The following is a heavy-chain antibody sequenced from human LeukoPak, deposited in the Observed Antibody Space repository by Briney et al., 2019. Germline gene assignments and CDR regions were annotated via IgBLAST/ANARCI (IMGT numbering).Heavy chain of an antibody. D-gene: IGHD4-23*01. V-gene: IGHV4-39*02. CDR1: GGSFNSNSFY. Sequence: SETLSLTCTVSGGSFNSNSFYWGWIRQPPGKGLEWIGSIFYSGSTYYNPSLKSRVTISVETSKNQFSLKLSSVTAADTAVYYCARDLLNEGNHLDYWGQGTLVTVSS. J-gene: IGHJ4*02. CDR2: IFYSGST. CDR3: ARDLLNEGNHLDY.